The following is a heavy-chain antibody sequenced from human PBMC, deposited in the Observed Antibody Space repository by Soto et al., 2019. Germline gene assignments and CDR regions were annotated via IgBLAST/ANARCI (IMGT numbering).Heavy chain of an antibody. J-gene: IGHJ4*02. CDR2: IYYSGST. Sequence: TLSLTCTVSGGSISSGGYYWSWIRQHPGKGLEWIGYIYYSGSTYYNPSLKSRVTISVDTSKNQFSLKLSSVTAADTAVYYCTRSRHGIGGITGTTNFDYWGQGTLVTV. D-gene: IGHD1-7*01. V-gene: IGHV4-31*03. CDR1: GGSISSGGYY. CDR3: TRSRHGIGGITGTTNFDY.